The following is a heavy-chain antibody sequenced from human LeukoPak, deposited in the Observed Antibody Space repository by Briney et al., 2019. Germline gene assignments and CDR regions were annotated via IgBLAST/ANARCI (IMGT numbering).Heavy chain of an antibody. Sequence: KASETLSLTCTVSGGSISSSSYCWGWIRQPPGKGLDWIGSIYYSGSTYYNPSLKSRVTISVDTSKNQFSLKLSSVTAADTAVYYCARHSEKRGVDYRGQGTLVTVSS. CDR2: IYYSGST. J-gene: IGHJ4*02. CDR3: ARHSEKRGVDY. V-gene: IGHV4-39*01. D-gene: IGHD3-10*01. CDR1: GGSISSSSYC.